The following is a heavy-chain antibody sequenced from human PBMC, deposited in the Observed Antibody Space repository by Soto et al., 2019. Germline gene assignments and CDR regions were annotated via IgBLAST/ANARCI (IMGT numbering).Heavy chain of an antibody. CDR1: GGTFSDYA. D-gene: IGHD3-16*01. Sequence: QEQLAQSGAEVRKPGSSVKVSCKPSGGTFSDYAFSWVRQAPGQGLEWMGGIMPMSPRTHYAQKFQDRVAITADESTSTVYMELSSLTSEDTAVYYCARRDYNDYIWDYYGMDVWGLGTTVTVSS. V-gene: IGHV1-69*01. J-gene: IGHJ6*02. CDR3: ARRDYNDYIWDYYGMDV. CDR2: IMPMSPRT.